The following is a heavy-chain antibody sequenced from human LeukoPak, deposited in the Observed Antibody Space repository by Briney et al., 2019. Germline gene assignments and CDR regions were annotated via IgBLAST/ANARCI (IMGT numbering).Heavy chain of an antibody. CDR2: FDPEDGET. CDR3: GTGKVEGYYYDSSGYQYYFDY. V-gene: IGHV1-24*01. Sequence: ASVKVSCKVSGYTLTELSMHWVRQAPGKGLEWMGGFDPEDGETIYAQKFQGRVTMTEDTSTDTAYMELSSLRSEDTAVYYCGTGKVEGYYYDSSGYQYYFDYWGQGTLVTVSS. CDR1: GYTLTELS. D-gene: IGHD3-22*01. J-gene: IGHJ4*02.